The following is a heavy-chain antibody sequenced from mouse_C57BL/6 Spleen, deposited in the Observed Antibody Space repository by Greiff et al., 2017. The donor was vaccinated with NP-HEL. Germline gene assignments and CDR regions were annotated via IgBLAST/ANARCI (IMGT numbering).Heavy chain of an antibody. V-gene: IGHV6-3*01. CDR3: TYDYEGDFDG. Sequence: EVKLMESGGGLVQPGGSMKLSCVASGFTFSNYWMNWVRQSPEKGLEWVAQIRLKSDNYATHYAESVKGRFTISRDDSKSSVYLQMNNVRAEDTGIYYCTYDYEGDFDGWGTGTTVTVSS. D-gene: IGHD2-4*01. J-gene: IGHJ1*03. CDR1: GFTFSNYW. CDR2: IRLKSDNYAT.